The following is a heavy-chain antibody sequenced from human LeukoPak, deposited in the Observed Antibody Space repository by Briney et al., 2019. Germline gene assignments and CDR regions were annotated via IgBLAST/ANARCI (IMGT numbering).Heavy chain of an antibody. Sequence: GGSLRLSCAASGFIVSSNYMSWVRQAPGKGLERVSSVYSGGSTYYADSVKGRFTISRDNSKNTLYLQMNSLRAENTAVYYCAKGGKAYCSSTSCYLDYWGQGTLVTVSS. J-gene: IGHJ4*02. CDR2: VYSGGST. V-gene: IGHV3-53*01. CDR3: AKGGKAYCSSTSCYLDY. CDR1: GFIVSSNY. D-gene: IGHD2-2*01.